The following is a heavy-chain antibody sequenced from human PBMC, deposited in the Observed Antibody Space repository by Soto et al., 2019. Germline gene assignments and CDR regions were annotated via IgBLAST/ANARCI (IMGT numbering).Heavy chain of an antibody. CDR2: IHYSGRT. CDR3: VRVGVGIGNHFES. CDR1: NGSISGFY. Sequence: SETLSLTCSVSNGSISGFYWTCIRQPPGKILEWIGYIHYSGRTDYNPSLTSRATMSVDTSKNQFSLNLKSITAADTAVYYCVRVGVGIGNHFESWGRGTMVTVSS. D-gene: IGHD1-26*01. J-gene: IGHJ4*02. V-gene: IGHV4-59*12.